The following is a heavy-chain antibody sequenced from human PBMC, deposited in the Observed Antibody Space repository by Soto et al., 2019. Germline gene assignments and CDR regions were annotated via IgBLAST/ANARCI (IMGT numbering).Heavy chain of an antibody. D-gene: IGHD3-3*01. V-gene: IGHV3-11*01. J-gene: IGHJ4*02. Sequence: QVQLVESGGGLVKPGGSLRLSCAASGFTFSDYYMSWIRQAPGKGLEWVSYISSSGSTIYYADSVKGRFTISRDNAKNSLYLQMNSLRAEDTAVYYCARADLPRPYYDFWSGYYTPNFDYWGQGTLVTVSS. CDR1: GFTFSDYY. CDR3: ARADLPRPYYDFWSGYYTPNFDY. CDR2: ISSSGSTI.